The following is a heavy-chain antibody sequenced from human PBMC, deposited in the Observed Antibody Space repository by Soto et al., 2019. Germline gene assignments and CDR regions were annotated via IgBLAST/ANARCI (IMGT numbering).Heavy chain of an antibody. Sequence: SETLSVTWAVSGGSMSSGGYSWSWIRQQQGKGLEGIGSIFYSGSTYYNPSLKRRVTISVDTAKNQFSLKLSSVPPLDTAMYYCVCIFSGGYSYRLSYSCMDVCVQGTPVA. CDR2: IFYSGST. CDR1: GGSMSSGGYS. CDR3: VCIFSGGYSYRLSYSCMDV. J-gene: IGHJ6*02. D-gene: IGHD5-18*01. V-gene: IGHV4-30-2*03.